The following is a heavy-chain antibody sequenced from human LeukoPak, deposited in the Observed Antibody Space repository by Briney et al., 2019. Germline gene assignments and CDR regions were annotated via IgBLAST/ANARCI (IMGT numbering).Heavy chain of an antibody. J-gene: IGHJ3*02. Sequence: ASVKVSCKASGYTFTCYYMHWVRQAPGQGLEWMGWINPNSGGTNYAQKFQGRVTMTRDTSISTAYMELSRLRSDDTAVYYCARDGDYYHDSSGYYRDYAFDIWGQGTMVTVSS. D-gene: IGHD3-22*01. CDR3: ARDGDYYHDSSGYYRDYAFDI. CDR1: GYTFTCYY. V-gene: IGHV1-2*02. CDR2: INPNSGGT.